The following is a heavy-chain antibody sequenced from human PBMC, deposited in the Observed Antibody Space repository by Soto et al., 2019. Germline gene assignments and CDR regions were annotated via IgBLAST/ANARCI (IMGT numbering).Heavy chain of an antibody. CDR1: GGSFSGYY. CDR2: INHSGST. D-gene: IGHD6-13*01. J-gene: IGHJ4*02. CDR3: ARAGIAPDY. V-gene: IGHV4-34*01. Sequence: SETLSLTCAVYGGSFSGYYWSWIRQPPGKGLEWIGEINHSGSTNYNPSLKSRVTISVDTSKNQFSLKLSSVTAADTAVYYCARAGIAPDYWGQGTLVTVSS.